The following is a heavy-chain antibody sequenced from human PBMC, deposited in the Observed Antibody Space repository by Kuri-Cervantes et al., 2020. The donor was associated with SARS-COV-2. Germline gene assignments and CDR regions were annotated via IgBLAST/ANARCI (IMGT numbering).Heavy chain of an antibody. D-gene: IGHD3-3*01. CDR3: ATAHYDFWSGVFDY. Sequence: ASVKVSCKVSGYTLTEFSIHWVRQAPGKGLEWMGGFDPEDGETIYAQKFQGRVTMTEDTSTDTAYMELSSLRSEDTAVYYCATAHYDFWSGVFDYWGQGTLVTVSS. CDR2: FDPEDGET. V-gene: IGHV1-24*01. CDR1: GYTLTEFS. J-gene: IGHJ4*02.